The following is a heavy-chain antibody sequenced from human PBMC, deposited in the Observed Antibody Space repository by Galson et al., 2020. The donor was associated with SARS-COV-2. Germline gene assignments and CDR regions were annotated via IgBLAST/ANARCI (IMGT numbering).Heavy chain of an antibody. J-gene: IGHJ6*02. CDR1: GYTFTSYG. Sequence: ASVKVSCKASGYTFTSYGISWVRQAPGQGLEWMGWISAYNGNTNYAQKLQGRVTMTTDTSTSTAYMELRSLRSDDTAVYYCARTHHRTLNGQVSGDYGMDVWGQGTTVTVSS. CDR2: ISAYNGNT. V-gene: IGHV1-18*01. D-gene: IGHD3-10*01. CDR3: ARTHHRTLNGQVSGDYGMDV.